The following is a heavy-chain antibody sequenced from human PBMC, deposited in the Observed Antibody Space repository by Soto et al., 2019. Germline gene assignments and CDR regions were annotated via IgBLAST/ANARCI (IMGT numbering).Heavy chain of an antibody. CDR1: GFTFNSYG. CDR3: ARACWGAGTQAFDY. J-gene: IGHJ4*02. D-gene: IGHD3-10*01. Sequence: PGGSLRLSCAASGFTFNSYGMHWVRQAPGKGLELVVVISFDGRNTYYADSVKGRFTVSRDNAKNSLYLQMNSLRVEDTAIYYCARACWGAGTQAFDYWGQGTLVTVSS. V-gene: IGHV3-30*03. CDR2: ISFDGRNT.